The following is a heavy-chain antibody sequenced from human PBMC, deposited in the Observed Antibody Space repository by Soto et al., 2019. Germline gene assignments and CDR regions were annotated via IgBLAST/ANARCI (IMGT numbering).Heavy chain of an antibody. CDR1: GGPFGGYY. CDR3: ATDGGGRNYCSYGMDV. CDR2: INQSGSA. Sequence: QVQLQQWGAGLLRPSETLSLTCAVYGGPFGGYYWSWILQPPGKGLEWIVEINQSGSATYNPSLTSRVTISLDRSNNQFSLKMNSVTAADTAVYYCATDGGGRNYCSYGMDVWGRGTTVSVSS. D-gene: IGHD3-10*01. V-gene: IGHV4-34*01. J-gene: IGHJ6*02.